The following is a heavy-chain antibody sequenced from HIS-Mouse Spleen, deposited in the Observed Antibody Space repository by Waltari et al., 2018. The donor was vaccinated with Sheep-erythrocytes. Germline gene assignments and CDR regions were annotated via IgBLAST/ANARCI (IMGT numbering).Heavy chain of an antibody. CDR3: ARNFIVVATLDP. CDR2: IYYSGST. CDR1: GGSISSSSYY. Sequence: QLQLQESGPGLVKPSETLSLTCTVSGGSISSSSYYWGWFRQPPGKGLEWIGSIYYSGSTYSNPSPKSRVTISVDTSKNQFSLTLSCVTAADTAVYSCARNFIVVATLDPWSQGTLVIVSS. V-gene: IGHV4-39*07. D-gene: IGHD1-26*01. J-gene: IGHJ5*02.